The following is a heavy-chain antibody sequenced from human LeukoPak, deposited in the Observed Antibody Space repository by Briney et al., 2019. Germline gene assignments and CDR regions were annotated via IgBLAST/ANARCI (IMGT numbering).Heavy chain of an antibody. V-gene: IGHV3-21*01. Sequence: GGSLRLSCAASGFTFSSYSMNWVRQAPGKGLEWVSSISSWNDYIYYADSVKGRFAISRDNAKNSLYLQMNSLRVEDTATYYCARDGGYCVKGVCYFDYWGQGTLVTVSS. CDR2: ISSWNDYI. CDR3: ARDGGYCVKGVCYFDY. D-gene: IGHD2-15*01. CDR1: GFTFSSYS. J-gene: IGHJ4*02.